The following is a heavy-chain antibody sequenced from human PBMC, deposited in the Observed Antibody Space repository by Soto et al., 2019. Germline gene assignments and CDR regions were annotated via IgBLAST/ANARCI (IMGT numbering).Heavy chain of an antibody. V-gene: IGHV3-23*01. CDR1: GFTFSIYA. CDR3: AKDTSGSYRTRYYFDY. Sequence: GGSLRLSCAASGFTFSIYAMSWVRQAPGKGLEWVSAISGSGGSTYYADSVKGRFTISRDNSKNTLYLQMSSLRAEDTAVYYCAKDTSGSYRTRYYFDYWGQGTLVTVSS. D-gene: IGHD1-26*01. J-gene: IGHJ4*02. CDR2: ISGSGGST.